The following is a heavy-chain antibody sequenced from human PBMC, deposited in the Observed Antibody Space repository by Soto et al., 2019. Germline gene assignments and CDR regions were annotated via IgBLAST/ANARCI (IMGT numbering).Heavy chain of an antibody. CDR1: GYTLTELS. D-gene: IGHD3-22*01. Sequence: ASVKVSCKVSGYTLTELSMHWVRQAPGKGLEWMGGIDPEDGETIYAQKFQGRVTITRDTSASTAYMELSSLRSEDTAVYYCARDRPYSYYDSSGYSPWGQGTLVTVSS. CDR2: IDPEDGET. J-gene: IGHJ5*02. CDR3: ARDRPYSYYDSSGYSP. V-gene: IGHV1-24*01.